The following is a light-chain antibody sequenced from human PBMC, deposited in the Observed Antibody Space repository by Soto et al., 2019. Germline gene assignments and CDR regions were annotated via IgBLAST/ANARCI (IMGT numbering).Light chain of an antibody. Sequence: EIVMTQSPATLSVSPGETATLSCRASQSVSSNLAWYQQKPGQAPRLLIHGASTRATGIPARFTGSGSGTEFTLTISRLQSEHFVVYYCKKYNNWPPSTFGQGTKLEIK. V-gene: IGKV3-15*01. CDR2: GAS. CDR3: KKYNNWPPST. CDR1: QSVSSN. J-gene: IGKJ2*02.